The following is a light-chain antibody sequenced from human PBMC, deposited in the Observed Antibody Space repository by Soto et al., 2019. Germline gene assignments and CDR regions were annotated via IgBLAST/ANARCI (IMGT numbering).Light chain of an antibody. Sequence: QSVLTHPPSASGTPGQRVTISCSGSSSKIGSNTVNWYQQLPGTAPKVLIYTNNQRPSGVPDRFSGSKSGTSASLAISGLQYEDEADYYCTAWDDCLNGYVFGSGTKV. CDR2: TNN. CDR3: TAWDDCLNGYV. CDR1: SSKIGSNT. V-gene: IGLV1-44*01. J-gene: IGLJ1*01.